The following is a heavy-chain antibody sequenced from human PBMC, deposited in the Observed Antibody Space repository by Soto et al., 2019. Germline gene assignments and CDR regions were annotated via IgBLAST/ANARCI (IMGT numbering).Heavy chain of an antibody. J-gene: IGHJ4*02. CDR3: AKDQVRGAGGYFDY. Sequence: QVQLVESGGGVVQPGRSLRLSCAASGFTFSSYGMHWVRQAPDKGLEWVAVISYDGSNKYYADSVKGRFTISRDNSKNTLYLQMNSLRAEDTAVYYCAKDQVRGAGGYFDYWGQGTLVTVSS. V-gene: IGHV3-30*18. D-gene: IGHD3-10*01. CDR1: GFTFSSYG. CDR2: ISYDGSNK.